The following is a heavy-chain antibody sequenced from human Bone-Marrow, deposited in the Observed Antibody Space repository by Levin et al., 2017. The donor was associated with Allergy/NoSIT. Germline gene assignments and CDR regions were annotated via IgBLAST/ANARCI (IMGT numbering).Heavy chain of an antibody. V-gene: IGHV1-2*02. CDR3: ARDQGYVGKLWLGDLHDAFDV. J-gene: IGHJ3*01. Sequence: ASVKVSCKASGYTFSDYYIHWVRQAPGQGLEWMGWVNPNSGGTNSPQKFQGRVTMTRDTSINTAFMELSGLRSDDTAFYYCARDQGYVGKLWLGDLHDAFDVWGQGTMITVSS. D-gene: IGHD3-10*01. CDR1: GYTFSDYY. CDR2: VNPNSGGT.